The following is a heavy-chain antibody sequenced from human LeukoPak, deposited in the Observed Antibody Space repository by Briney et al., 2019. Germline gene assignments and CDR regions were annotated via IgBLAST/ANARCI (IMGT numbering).Heavy chain of an antibody. V-gene: IGHV5-51*01. CDR2: IYPGDSDT. Sequence: GESLKISCKGSGYSFTSYWIGWVRQMPGKGLEWTGIIYPGDSDTRYSPSFQGQVTISADKSISTAYLQWSSLKASGTAMYYCARWGIAAAGPYYFDYWGQGTLVTVSS. J-gene: IGHJ4*02. CDR3: ARWGIAAAGPYYFDY. CDR1: GYSFTSYW. D-gene: IGHD6-13*01.